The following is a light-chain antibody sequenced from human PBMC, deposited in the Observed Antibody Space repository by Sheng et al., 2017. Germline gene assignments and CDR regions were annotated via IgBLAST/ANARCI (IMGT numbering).Light chain of an antibody. Sequence: EVVLTQSPATLSLSPGERATLSCRTSETIRNNFAWYQQKPGQAPRLLISDASDRATGIPDRFSGSGSGTDFSLTISRLEPEDFATYYCQQANSFPLFTFGP. CDR1: ETIRNN. CDR2: DAS. CDR3: QQANSFPLFT. V-gene: IGKV3-11*01. J-gene: IGKJ3*01.